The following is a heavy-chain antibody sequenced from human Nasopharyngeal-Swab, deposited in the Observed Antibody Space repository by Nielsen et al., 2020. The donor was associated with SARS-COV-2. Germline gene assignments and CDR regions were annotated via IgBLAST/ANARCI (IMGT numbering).Heavy chain of an antibody. CDR3: ARPLAAASYYFDY. CDR1: GCSFIDYW. CDR2: IYPGDSDT. Sequence: KVSCKVFGCSFIDYWIGWVRQMPGRGLEWMGIIYPGDSDTRYNPSFQGQVTISADNSISTAYLQWGSLKASDSAMYYCARPLAAASYYFDYWGQGTLVTVSS. D-gene: IGHD6-25*01. J-gene: IGHJ4*02. V-gene: IGHV5-51*01.